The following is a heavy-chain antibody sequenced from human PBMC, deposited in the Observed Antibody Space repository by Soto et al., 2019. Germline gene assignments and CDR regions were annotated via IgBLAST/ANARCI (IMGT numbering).Heavy chain of an antibody. CDR1: GGSFSGYY. V-gene: IGHV4-34*12. D-gene: IGHD4-17*01. CDR2: IFYSGST. Sequence: SETLSLTCAVYGGSFSGYYWSWIRQPPGKGLEWIGSIFYSGSTYYNPSLKSRVTISVDRSKNQFSLKLSSVTAADTAVYYCARSQTTVTSYDYWGQGTLVTVSS. CDR3: ARSQTTVTSYDY. J-gene: IGHJ4*02.